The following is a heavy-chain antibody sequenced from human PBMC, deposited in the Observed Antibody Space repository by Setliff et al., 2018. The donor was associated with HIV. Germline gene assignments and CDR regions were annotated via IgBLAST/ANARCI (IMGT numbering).Heavy chain of an antibody. CDR2: ISGSGGDT. D-gene: IGHD6-25*01. V-gene: IGHV3-23*01. Sequence: PGGSLRLSCASSGFTFSSYAMTWVRQAPGKGLECVAVISGSGGDTYYADSVKGRFVISREKSKSTLYLQMNSLRAEDTAVYYCAKDQSSAGYYFDSWGQGTLVTVSS. CDR3: AKDQSSAGYYFDS. J-gene: IGHJ4*02. CDR1: GFTFSSYA.